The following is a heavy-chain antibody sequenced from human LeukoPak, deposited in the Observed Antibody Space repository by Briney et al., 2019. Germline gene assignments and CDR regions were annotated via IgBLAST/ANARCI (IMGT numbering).Heavy chain of an antibody. Sequence: SETLSLTCAVYGGSFSGYYWSWIRQPPGKGLEWIGEINHSGSTNYNPSLKSRVTISVDTSKNQFSPKLSSVTAADTAVYYCARGLRRGGQLDSNWFDPWGQGTLVTVSS. CDR3: ARGLRRGGQLDSNWFDP. V-gene: IGHV4-34*01. CDR2: INHSGST. J-gene: IGHJ5*02. D-gene: IGHD6-6*01. CDR1: GGSFSGYY.